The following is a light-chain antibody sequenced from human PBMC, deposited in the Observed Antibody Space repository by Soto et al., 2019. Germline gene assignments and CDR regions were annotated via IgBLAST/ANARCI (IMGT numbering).Light chain of an antibody. CDR3: QQYDNWPPWT. J-gene: IGKJ1*01. V-gene: IGKV3-15*01. Sequence: EVVMMQSPATLSVSPGERATLSCRASQSVGSNLAWYQQKPGQAPRLLIHGASTRATGIPVRFSGSGSGTEFTLTIGSLQSEDFAFYYCQQYDNWPPWTFGQGTKVEIK. CDR2: GAS. CDR1: QSVGSN.